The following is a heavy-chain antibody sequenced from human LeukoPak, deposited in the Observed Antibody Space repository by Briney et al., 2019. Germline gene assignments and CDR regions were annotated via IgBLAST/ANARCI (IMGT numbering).Heavy chain of an antibody. V-gene: IGHV3-21*01. D-gene: IGHD3-3*01. CDR3: ARAQGHYRVLRFLEWLLPPFDY. CDR1: GFTFSSYE. J-gene: IGHJ4*02. CDR2: ISSSSSYI. Sequence: GGSLRLSCAASGFTFSSYEMNWVRQAPGKGLEWVSSISSSSSYIYYADSVKGRFTISRDNAKNSLYLQMNSLRAEDTAVYYCARAQGHYRVLRFLEWLLPPFDYWGQGTLVTVSS.